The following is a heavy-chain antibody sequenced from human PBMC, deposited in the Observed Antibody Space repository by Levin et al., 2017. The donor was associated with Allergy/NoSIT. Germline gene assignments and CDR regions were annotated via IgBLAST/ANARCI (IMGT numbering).Heavy chain of an antibody. D-gene: IGHD3-22*01. CDR2: ISSSSSYI. CDR3: ARGRNSRYYDSSGYHQKYYFDY. CDR1: GFTFSSYS. V-gene: IGHV3-21*01. J-gene: IGHJ4*02. Sequence: GGSLRLSCAASGFTFSSYSMNWVRQAPGKGLEWVSSISSSSSYIYYADSVKGRFTISRDNAKNSLYLQMNSLRAEDTAVYYCARGRNSRYYDSSGYHQKYYFDYWGQGTLVTVSS.